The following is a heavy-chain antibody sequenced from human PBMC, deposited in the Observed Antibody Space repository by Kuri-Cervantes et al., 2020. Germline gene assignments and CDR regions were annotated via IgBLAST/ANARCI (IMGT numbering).Heavy chain of an antibody. CDR3: ARGGGDYSPYYDMDV. D-gene: IGHD4-11*01. Sequence: SETLSLTCAVYGGTFSGYYWSWIRQPPGKGLEWIGEINHSGSTNYNPSLKSRVTISVDTSKNQFSLQLNSVTAADTAVYYCARGGGDYSPYYDMDVWGKGTTVTVSS. V-gene: IGHV4-34*01. J-gene: IGHJ6*03. CDR1: GGTFSGYY. CDR2: INHSGST.